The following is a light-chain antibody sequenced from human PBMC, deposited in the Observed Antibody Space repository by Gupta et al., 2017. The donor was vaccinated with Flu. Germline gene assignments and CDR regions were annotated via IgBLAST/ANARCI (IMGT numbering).Light chain of an antibody. J-gene: IGLJ1*01. CDR1: SSNIGTNT. CDR3: ATCDDSLNGCV. Sequence: QSVLTQPPSVSGTPGQRVTLSCSRSSSNIGTNTVTWYQQRPGTAPKLLIHSNSQRPSGIPDRFSGSKSATSASLAIGGLQSEDEADYYCATCDDSLNGCVFGTGTKVTVL. CDR2: SNS. V-gene: IGLV1-44*01.